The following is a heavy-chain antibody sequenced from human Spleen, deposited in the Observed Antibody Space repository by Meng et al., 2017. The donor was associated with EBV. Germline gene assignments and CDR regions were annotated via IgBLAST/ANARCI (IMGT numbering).Heavy chain of an antibody. D-gene: IGHD6-25*01. CDR2: MYYSGST. CDR3: ARHGIVTSGAAIDY. J-gene: IGHJ4*02. Sequence: PVQVSGPRPGKPSETLALPWTFSGGSISSRSYYWGWIRQPPGKGLEWIGSMYYSGSTSLKSRLTISVDASKNQFSLELSSVTAADTAVYYCARHGIVTSGAAIDYWGQGTLVTVSS. V-gene: IGHV4-39*01. CDR1: GGSISSRSYY.